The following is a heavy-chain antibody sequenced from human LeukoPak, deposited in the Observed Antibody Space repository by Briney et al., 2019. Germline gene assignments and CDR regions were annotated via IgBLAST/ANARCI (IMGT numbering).Heavy chain of an antibody. CDR2: IWYDGSET. CDR3: AKEVGPDLGS. CDR1: GFNFRSYA. J-gene: IGHJ4*02. D-gene: IGHD1-26*01. Sequence: GGSLRLSCAASGFNFRSYAIHWVRQAPGKGLEWVAVIWYDGSETYYAESVKGRFTIARDNSNNMAYLQMTSLRVEDTAVYYCAKEVGPDLGSWGQGTRVTVSS. V-gene: IGHV3-33*06.